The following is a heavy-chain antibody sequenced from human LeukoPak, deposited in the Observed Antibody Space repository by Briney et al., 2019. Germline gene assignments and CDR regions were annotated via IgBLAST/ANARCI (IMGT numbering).Heavy chain of an antibody. V-gene: IGHV3-48*01. CDR1: GFTFSSYS. CDR2: ISSSSSTI. J-gene: IGHJ4*02. D-gene: IGHD3-3*01. Sequence: GGSLRLSCAASGFTFSSYSMNWVRQAPGKGLEWVSYISSSSSTIYYADSVKGRFTISRDNAKNSLYLQMNSLRGEDTAVYYCARGRRFLEWLLYFDYWGQGTLVTVSS. CDR3: ARGRRFLEWLLYFDY.